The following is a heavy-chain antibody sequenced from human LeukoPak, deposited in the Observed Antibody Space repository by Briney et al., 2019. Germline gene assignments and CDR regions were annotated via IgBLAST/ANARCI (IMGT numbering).Heavy chain of an antibody. CDR3: ARDNVLGYCSGGSCPGLDV. J-gene: IGHJ6*02. Sequence: SETLSLTCTVSGGSISSYYWSWIRQPPGKGLEWVGYIYYSGSTNYNPSLKSRVTISVDTSKNQFSLKLSSVTAADTAVYYCARDNVLGYCSGGSCPGLDVWGQGTTVTVSS. CDR2: IYYSGST. D-gene: IGHD2-15*01. CDR1: GGSISSYY. V-gene: IGHV4-59*01.